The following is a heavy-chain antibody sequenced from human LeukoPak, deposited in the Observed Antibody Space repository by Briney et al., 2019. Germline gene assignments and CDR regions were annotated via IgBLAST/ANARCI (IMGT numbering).Heavy chain of an antibody. V-gene: IGHV1-2*02. Sequence: ASVKVSCKVSGYTFIDYYIHWVRQAPGHGLEWMGWTSPKSGDTRYTQRFQGRVTMTRDTSISTVYMELDRLTFDDTAVYYCARDNYGTLDYWGQGTLVTVSS. J-gene: IGHJ4*02. CDR1: GYTFIDYY. D-gene: IGHD4-11*01. CDR3: ARDNYGTLDY. CDR2: TSPKSGDT.